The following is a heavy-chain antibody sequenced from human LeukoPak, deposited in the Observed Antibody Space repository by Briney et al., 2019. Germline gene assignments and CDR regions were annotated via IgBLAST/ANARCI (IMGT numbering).Heavy chain of an antibody. CDR2: INQSVST. CDR3: ARGPPIYDYVWGSYRYRNEFDY. J-gene: IGHJ4*02. D-gene: IGHD3-16*02. V-gene: IGHV4-34*01. Sequence: PSETLSLTCAVYGGSFSGYYWSCIRQPPGKGLEWIGEINQSVSTNYNLSLKSRVTISVDTYKNQFSLKLRSVTAADTAVYYCARGPPIYDYVWGSYRYRNEFDYWGQGTMVTVSS. CDR1: GGSFSGYY.